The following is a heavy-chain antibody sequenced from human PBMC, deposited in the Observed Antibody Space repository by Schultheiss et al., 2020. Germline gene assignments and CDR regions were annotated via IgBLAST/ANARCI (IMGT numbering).Heavy chain of an antibody. Sequence: ASVKVSCKASGYTFTGYYMHWVRQAPGQGLEWMGIINPSGGSTSYAQKFQGRVTMTRDTSTSTVYMELSSLRSEDTAVYYCARGGGYCTGGVCYKGYYYYYGMDVWGKGTTVTVSS. CDR1: GYTFTGYY. J-gene: IGHJ6*04. CDR3: ARGGGYCTGGVCYKGYYYYYGMDV. CDR2: INPSGGST. D-gene: IGHD2-8*02. V-gene: IGHV1-46*01.